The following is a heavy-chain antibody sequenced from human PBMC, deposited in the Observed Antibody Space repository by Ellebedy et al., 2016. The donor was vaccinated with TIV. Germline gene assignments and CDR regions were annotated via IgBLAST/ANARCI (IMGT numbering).Heavy chain of an antibody. J-gene: IGHJ3*02. V-gene: IGHV3-53*01. CDR3: AREYYLLGFDT. CDR1: GFTVSSNY. CDR2: IYSGGST. D-gene: IGHD2-8*01. Sequence: PGGSLRLSCEASGFTVSSNYMSWVRQAPGKGLEWVSFIYSGGSTYYADYVKGRFTISRDNSKNTLYLQMNSLRAEDTAVYYCAREYYLLGFDTWGQGTKVTVSS.